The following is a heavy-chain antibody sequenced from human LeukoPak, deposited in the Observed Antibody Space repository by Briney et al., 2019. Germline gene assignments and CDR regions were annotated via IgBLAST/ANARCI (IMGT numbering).Heavy chain of an antibody. D-gene: IGHD4-23*01. CDR1: GLTFSNYW. V-gene: IGHV3-74*01. CDR3: AKDGNGGGY. Sequence: PGGSLRLSCAVSGLTFSNYWMHWVRQAPGKGLVWVSRIYNDGSSTSYADSVKGRFTISRDNSKNTLYLQMNSLRAEDTAVYYCAKDGNGGGYWGQGTLVTVSS. J-gene: IGHJ4*02. CDR2: IYNDGSST.